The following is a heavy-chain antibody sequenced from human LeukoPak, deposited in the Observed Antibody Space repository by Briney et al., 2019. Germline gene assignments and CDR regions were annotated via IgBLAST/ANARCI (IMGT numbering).Heavy chain of an antibody. V-gene: IGHV3-23*01. Sequence: PGGSLRLSCAASGFTFSSYAMSWVRQAPGKGLEWVSAISGSGGSTYYADSVKGRFTISRDNSKNTLYLQMNSLRAEDTAVYYCAKGRGKGLTPTCFDYWGQGTLVTVSS. CDR1: GFTFSSYA. CDR2: ISGSGGST. J-gene: IGHJ4*02. CDR3: AKGRGKGLTPTCFDY.